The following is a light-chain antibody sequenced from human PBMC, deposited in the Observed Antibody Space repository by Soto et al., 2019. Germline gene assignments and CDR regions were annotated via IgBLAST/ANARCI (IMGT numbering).Light chain of an antibody. J-gene: IGLJ2*01. CDR1: SSNIGSHT. V-gene: IGLV1-44*01. Sequence: QSVLTQPPSASGTPGHRGTISCSGSSSNIGSHTVNWYQQLPGTAPRLLIYNTYYRPSGVPDRFSGSKSGTSASLAISGLQSEDEADYYCAAWDDSLNGVVFGGGTQLTVL. CDR3: AAWDDSLNGVV. CDR2: NTY.